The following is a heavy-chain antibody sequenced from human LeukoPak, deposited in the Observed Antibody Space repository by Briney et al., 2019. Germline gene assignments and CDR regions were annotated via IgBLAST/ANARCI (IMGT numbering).Heavy chain of an antibody. J-gene: IGHJ3*02. CDR2: INSDGSYT. Sequence: GGSLRLSCAASRFTFSTYWMHWVRQAPGKGLVWVSRINSDGSYTNYADSVKGRFTISRDNAKNTLYLQINSLRAEDTAVYYCARALGGWPDAFDIWGQGTMVTVSS. V-gene: IGHV3-74*01. CDR3: ARALGGWPDAFDI. CDR1: RFTFSTYW. D-gene: IGHD6-19*01.